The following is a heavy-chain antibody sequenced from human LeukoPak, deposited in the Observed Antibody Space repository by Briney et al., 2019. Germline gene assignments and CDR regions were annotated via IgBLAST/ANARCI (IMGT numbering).Heavy chain of an antibody. J-gene: IGHJ4*02. V-gene: IGHV4-59*12. CDR1: GGSITSYY. D-gene: IGHD3-10*01. CDR3: ARARLHHNYGSGTSFDY. CDR2: IYYSGNT. Sequence: KSSETLSLTCTVSGGSITSYYWSWIRQSPGKGLEWIGYIYYSGNTKYNPALKSRVTTSVDTSKNQFSLKLSSVTPEDTAVYYCARARLHHNYGSGTSFDYWGQGTLVTVSS.